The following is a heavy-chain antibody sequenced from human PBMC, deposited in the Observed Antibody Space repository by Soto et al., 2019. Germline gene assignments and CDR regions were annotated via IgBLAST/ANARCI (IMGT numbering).Heavy chain of an antibody. Sequence: PGGSLRLSCAASGFSFSSYGMHWVRQAPGKGLEWVAIIWSDESNKFYADSVKGRFTISRDISKNTLYLQMNSLRSEDTAVYYCARESLPFFYYMDVWGRGTTVTVS. CDR3: ARESLPFFYYMDV. J-gene: IGHJ6*03. CDR1: GFSFSSYG. CDR2: IWSDESNK. D-gene: IGHD3-10*01. V-gene: IGHV3-33*01.